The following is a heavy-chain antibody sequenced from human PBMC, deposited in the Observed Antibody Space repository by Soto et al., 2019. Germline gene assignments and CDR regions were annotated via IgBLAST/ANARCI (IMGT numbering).Heavy chain of an antibody. CDR2: ISGSGGST. V-gene: IGHV3-23*01. Sequence: PGGSLRLSCAASGFTFSSYAMSWVRQAPGKGLEWVSAISGSGGSTYYADSVKGRFTISRDNSKNTLYLQMNSLRAEDTAVYYCAKFDLVPPYDFWSGYYTDYWGQGTLVTVSS. CDR3: AKFDLVPPYDFWSGYYTDY. J-gene: IGHJ4*02. CDR1: GFTFSSYA. D-gene: IGHD3-3*01.